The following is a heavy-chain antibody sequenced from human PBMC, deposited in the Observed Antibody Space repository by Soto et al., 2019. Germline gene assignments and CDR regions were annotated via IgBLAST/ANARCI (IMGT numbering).Heavy chain of an antibody. D-gene: IGHD4-17*01. CDR2: MNPNSGNT. J-gene: IGHJ3*02. CDR1: GYTFTSYD. Sequence: GASVKVSCKSSGYTFTSYDINCVRQATGQGLEWMGWMNPNSGNTGYAQKFQGRVTMTRNTSISTAYMELSSLRSEDTAVYYCARLPGLRPHDAFDIWGQGTMVTVS. CDR3: ARLPGLRPHDAFDI. V-gene: IGHV1-8*01.